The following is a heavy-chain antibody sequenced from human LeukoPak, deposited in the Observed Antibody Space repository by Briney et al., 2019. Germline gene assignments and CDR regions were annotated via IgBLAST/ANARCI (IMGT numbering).Heavy chain of an antibody. D-gene: IGHD2-15*01. CDR3: AKDFCSGGRCSYYFYGMDV. CDR2: ISWHSANI. V-gene: IGHV3-9*01. CDR1: GFNFDDHV. J-gene: IGHJ6*02. Sequence: GGSLRLSCAASGFNFDDHVMHWVRQAPGKGLEWVSGISWHSANIGYADSVKGRFTISRDNAKNSLYLQMNSLRAEDTALYYCAKDFCSGGRCSYYFYGMDVWGQGTTVTVSS.